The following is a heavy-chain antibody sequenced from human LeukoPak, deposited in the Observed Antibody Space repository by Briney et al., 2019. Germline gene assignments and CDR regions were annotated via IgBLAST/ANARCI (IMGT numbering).Heavy chain of an antibody. CDR2: IYYSGST. J-gene: IGHJ4*02. V-gene: IGHV4-59*01. D-gene: IGHD4-23*01. CDR3: ARLYGGVDY. CDR1: GGSISSYY. Sequence: SETLSLTCTVSGGSISSYYWSWIRQPPGKGLEWIGYIYYSGSTNYNPSLKSRVTISVDTSKNQFSLKLSSVTAADTAVYYCARLYGGVDYWGQGTLVTASS.